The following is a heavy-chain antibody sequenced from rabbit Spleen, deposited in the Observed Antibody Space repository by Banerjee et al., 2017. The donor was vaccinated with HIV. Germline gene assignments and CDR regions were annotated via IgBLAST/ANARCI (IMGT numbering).Heavy chain of an antibody. J-gene: IGHJ4*01. CDR3: ARDIYSGHSEYGNGCNL. D-gene: IGHD1-1*01. CDR1: GFSFSSSYW. V-gene: IGHV1S45*01. Sequence: QEQLVESGGGLVTPEGSLTLTCTASGFSFSSSYWICWVRQAPGKGLEWIGCIYTGSGSTYYASWAKGRFTISKTSSTTLTLQMTSLTAADTATYFCARDIYSGHSEYGNGCNLWGPGTLVTVS. CDR2: IYTGSGST.